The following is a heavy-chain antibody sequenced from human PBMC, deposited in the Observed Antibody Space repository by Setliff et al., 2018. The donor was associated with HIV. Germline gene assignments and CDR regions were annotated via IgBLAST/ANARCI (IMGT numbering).Heavy chain of an antibody. CDR2: INPNSGST. CDR1: GYSFGNYD. D-gene: IGHD7-27*01. Sequence: ASVKVSCKASGYSFGNYDINWVRQAPGQGLEWMGWINPNSGSTNYARKFQDRVTMTRNTSISTAYMELSSLRSEDTAVYYCARVRVDWGFGNAFDIWGQGTMVTVSS. CDR3: ARVRVDWGFGNAFDI. V-gene: IGHV1-8*02. J-gene: IGHJ3*02.